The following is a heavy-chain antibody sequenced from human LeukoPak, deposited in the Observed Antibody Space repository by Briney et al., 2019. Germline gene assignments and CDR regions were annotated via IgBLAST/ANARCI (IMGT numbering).Heavy chain of an antibody. CDR2: INHSGST. V-gene: IGHV4-34*01. J-gene: IGHJ6*03. Sequence: SETLSLTCAVYGGSLSGYYWSWIRQPPGKGLEWIGEINHSGSTNYNPSLKSRVTISVDTSKNQFSLKLSSVTAADTAVYYCARAGKGYYYYYMDVWGKGTTVTVSS. CDR3: ARAGKGYYYYYMDV. D-gene: IGHD4-23*01. CDR1: GGSLSGYY.